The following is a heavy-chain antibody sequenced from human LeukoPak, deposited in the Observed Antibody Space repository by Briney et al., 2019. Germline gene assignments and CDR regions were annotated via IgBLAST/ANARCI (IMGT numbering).Heavy chain of an antibody. J-gene: IGHJ3*02. V-gene: IGHV3-53*01. CDR3: ARSDYDAFHI. CDR1: DFNVSTNY. Sequence: PGGSLRLSCAASDFNVSTNYMTWVRQAPGKGLEWVSVIYRGGSTYYADSVKGRFTVSRDNSKNTVYLQMNSLRADDTALYYCARSDYDAFHIWGQGTMVTVSS. CDR2: IYRGGST. D-gene: IGHD4-17*01.